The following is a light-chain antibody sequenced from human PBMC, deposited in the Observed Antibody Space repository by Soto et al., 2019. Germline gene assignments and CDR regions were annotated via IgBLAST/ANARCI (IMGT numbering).Light chain of an antibody. Sequence: DIQMTQSPSSLSASIGDRVSFTCQASQDISKFLNWYQHKPGQAPSLLIYDASKSHFGVPSRFSGSGSGTDFTFTISSRQPEDNAPYSCQQYENRPDTFVPGTRL. CDR2: DAS. CDR3: QQYENRPDT. V-gene: IGKV1-33*01. CDR1: QDISKF. J-gene: IGKJ5*01.